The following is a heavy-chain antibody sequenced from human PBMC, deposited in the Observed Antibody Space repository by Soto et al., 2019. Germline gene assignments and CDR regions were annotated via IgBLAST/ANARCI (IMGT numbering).Heavy chain of an antibody. J-gene: IGHJ4*02. CDR1: GGYFSGYY. D-gene: IGHD3-16*02. CDR2: INHSGST. V-gene: IGHV4-34*01. Sequence: PSETLSLTCAVYGGYFSGYYWSWMRQPPGKGLEWIGEINHSGSTNYNPSLKSRVTISVDTSKNQFSLKLSSVTAADTAVYYCARGKLSDYVWGSYRYHFDYWGQGTVVTVSS. CDR3: ARGKLSDYVWGSYRYHFDY.